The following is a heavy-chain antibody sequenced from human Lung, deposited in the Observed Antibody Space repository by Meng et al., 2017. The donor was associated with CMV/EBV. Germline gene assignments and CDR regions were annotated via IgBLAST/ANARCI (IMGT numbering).Heavy chain of an antibody. CDR3: ARIGGGNRGDFDY. CDR2: MNPNSGNT. Sequence: ASVKVSXKASGYTFTSYDINWVRQATGQGLEWMGWMNPNSGNTGYAQKFQSRVTITRNTSISTAYMELSSLRSEDTAVYYCARIGGGNRGDFDYWGQGTLVTVSS. V-gene: IGHV1-8*03. D-gene: IGHD2-15*01. CDR1: GYTFTSYD. J-gene: IGHJ4*02.